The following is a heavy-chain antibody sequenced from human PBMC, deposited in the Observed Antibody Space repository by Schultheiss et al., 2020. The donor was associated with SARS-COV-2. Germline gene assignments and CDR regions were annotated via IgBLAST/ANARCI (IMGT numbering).Heavy chain of an antibody. J-gene: IGHJ4*02. D-gene: IGHD3/OR15-3a*01. CDR1: GFTFSSYA. Sequence: GESLKISCAASGFTFSSYAMHWVRQAPGKGLEYVSAISSNGGSTYYANSVKGRFTISRDNAKNSLYLQMNSLRAEDTAVYYCARDIRVWTLDYWGQGTLVTVSS. CDR3: ARDIRVWTLDY. CDR2: ISSNGGST. V-gene: IGHV3-64*01.